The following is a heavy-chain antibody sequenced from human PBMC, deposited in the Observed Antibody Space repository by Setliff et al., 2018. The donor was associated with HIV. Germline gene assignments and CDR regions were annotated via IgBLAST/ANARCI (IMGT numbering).Heavy chain of an antibody. CDR3: AKAARDYYDSSGYYIGIDY. J-gene: IGHJ4*02. Sequence: GGSLRLSCAASGFTFSSYAMSGVRQAPGKGLEWVSAISGRGGSTYYADSVKGRFTISRDNSKNTLYLQMNSLRAEDTAVYYCAKAARDYYDSSGYYIGIDYWGRGTLVTV. CDR2: ISGRGGST. CDR1: GFTFSSYA. V-gene: IGHV3-23*01. D-gene: IGHD3-22*01.